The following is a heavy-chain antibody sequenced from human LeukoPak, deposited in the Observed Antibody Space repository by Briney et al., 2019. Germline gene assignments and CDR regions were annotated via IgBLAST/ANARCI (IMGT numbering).Heavy chain of an antibody. CDR2: IFPGDSNT. Sequence: GESLKISCKGSGYTFTTYWIGWVRQMPGKGLEWMGIIFPGDSNTRYSPSFHGQVTISAAKPISTAYLQWSSLKASDTAMYYCARSAYYYDTSGTSWGQGTPVIVSS. J-gene: IGHJ4*02. CDR1: GYTFTTYW. CDR3: ARSAYYYDTSGTS. D-gene: IGHD3-22*01. V-gene: IGHV5-51*04.